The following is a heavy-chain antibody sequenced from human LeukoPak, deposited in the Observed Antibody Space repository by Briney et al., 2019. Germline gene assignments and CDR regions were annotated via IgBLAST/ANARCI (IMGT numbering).Heavy chain of an antibody. D-gene: IGHD6-6*01. CDR1: GFTVSSNY. CDR2: IYSGGST. Sequence: GGSLRLSCAASGFTVSSNYMSWVRQAPGKGLERVSVIYSGGSTYYADSVKGRFTISRDNSKNTLYLQMNSLRAEDTAVYYCAREYSSSSGAFDYWGQGTLVTVSS. V-gene: IGHV3-53*01. J-gene: IGHJ4*02. CDR3: AREYSSSSGAFDY.